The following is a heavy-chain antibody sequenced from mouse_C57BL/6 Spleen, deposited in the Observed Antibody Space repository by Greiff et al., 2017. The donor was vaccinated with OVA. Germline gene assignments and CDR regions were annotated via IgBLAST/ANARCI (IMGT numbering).Heavy chain of an antibody. V-gene: IGHV1-15*01. J-gene: IGHJ3*01. CDR1: GYTFTDYE. CDR2: IDPETGGT. Sequence: QVQLQQPGAELVRPGASVTLSCKASGYTFTDYEMHWVKQTPVHGLEWIGAIDPETGGTAYNQKFKGKAILTADKSSSTAYMELRSLTSEDSAVYYCTGITRAYWGQGTLVTVSA. CDR3: TGITRAY. D-gene: IGHD2-4*01.